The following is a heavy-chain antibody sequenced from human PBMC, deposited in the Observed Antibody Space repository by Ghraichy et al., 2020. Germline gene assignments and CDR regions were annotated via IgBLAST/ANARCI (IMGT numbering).Heavy chain of an antibody. CDR1: GYTFTGYY. CDR2: INPNSGGT. D-gene: IGHD2-15*01. J-gene: IGHJ4*02. V-gene: IGHV1-2*04. CDR3: ARARGVVVVAATPKPAGYFDY. Sequence: ASVKVSCKASGYTFTGYYMHWVRQAPGQGLEWMGWINPNSGGTNYAQKFQGWVTMTRDTSISTAYMELSRLRSDDTAVYYCARARGVVVVAATPKPAGYFDYWGQGTLVTVSS.